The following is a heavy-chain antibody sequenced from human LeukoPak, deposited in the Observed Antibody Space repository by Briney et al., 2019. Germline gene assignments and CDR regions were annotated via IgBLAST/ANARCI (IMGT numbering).Heavy chain of an antibody. V-gene: IGHV1-2*02. D-gene: IGHD1-26*01. CDR2: INPNSGDT. CDR1: GYTFTGYH. J-gene: IGHJ3*02. Sequence: GASVKVSCKASGYTFTGYHMHWVRQSPGQGLEWMGWINPNSGDTNYAQEFQGRVTMTRDTSTSTAYMELSRLRSDDTAIYYCAREDSGSYFEGAFDIWGQGTMVTVSS. CDR3: AREDSGSYFEGAFDI.